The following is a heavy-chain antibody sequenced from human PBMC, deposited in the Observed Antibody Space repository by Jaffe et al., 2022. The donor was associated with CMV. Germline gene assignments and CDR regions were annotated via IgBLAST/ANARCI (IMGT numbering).Heavy chain of an antibody. CDR2: IRSKAYGGTT. V-gene: IGHV3-49*04. J-gene: IGHJ1*01. CDR1: GFTFGDYA. Sequence: EVQLVESGGGLVQPGRSLRLSCTASGFTFGDYAMSWVRQAPGKGLEWVGFIRSKAYGGTTEYAASVKGRFTISRDDSKSIAYLQMNSLKTEDTAVYYCTRDSNYYDSSGYYYVLSRPEYFQHWGQGTLVTVSS. D-gene: IGHD3-22*01. CDR3: TRDSNYYDSSGYYYVLSRPEYFQH.